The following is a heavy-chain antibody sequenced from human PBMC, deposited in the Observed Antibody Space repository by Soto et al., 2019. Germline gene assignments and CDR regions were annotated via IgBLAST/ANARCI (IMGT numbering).Heavy chain of an antibody. V-gene: IGHV6-1*01. CDR3: ARDKRGATITDYYYGMDV. J-gene: IGHJ6*01. CDR2: TYYRSKWYN. D-gene: IGHD5-12*01. CDR1: GDSVSSNSAA. Sequence: PSQTLSLTCAISGDSVSSNSAAWNWIRQSPSSGLEWLGRTYYRSKWYNDYAVSVKSRITINPDTSKNQFSLQLNSVTPEDTAVYYCARDKRGATITDYYYGMDVWGQGTTGTVSS.